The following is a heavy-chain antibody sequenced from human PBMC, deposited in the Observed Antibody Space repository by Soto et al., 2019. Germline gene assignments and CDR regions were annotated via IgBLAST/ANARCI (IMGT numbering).Heavy chain of an antibody. V-gene: IGHV4-59*01. J-gene: IGHJ3*02. CDR2: IYYSGTT. CDR1: GGSISNYY. CDR3: ARSEKRYAYDI. Sequence: SATLSLTCTVSGGSISNYYYTWIRQPPGKGLEWIGYIYYSGTTNYNPSLKSRVTISGDTSKNQFSLELSSVTAADTAVYYCARSEKRYAYDIWGQGTMVT.